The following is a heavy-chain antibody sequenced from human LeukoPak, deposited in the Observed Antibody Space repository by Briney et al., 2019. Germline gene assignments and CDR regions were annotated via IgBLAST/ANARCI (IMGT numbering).Heavy chain of an antibody. Sequence: QTGGSLRLSCAASGFTVSSNYMSWVRQAPGKGLEWVSVIYSGGSTYYADSVKGRFTISGDNSKNTLYLQMNSLRAEDTAVYYCARSTSNYGMDVWGQGTTVTVSS. CDR2: IYSGGST. CDR3: ARSTSNYGMDV. V-gene: IGHV3-66*01. J-gene: IGHJ6*02. CDR1: GFTVSSNY. D-gene: IGHD1/OR15-1a*01.